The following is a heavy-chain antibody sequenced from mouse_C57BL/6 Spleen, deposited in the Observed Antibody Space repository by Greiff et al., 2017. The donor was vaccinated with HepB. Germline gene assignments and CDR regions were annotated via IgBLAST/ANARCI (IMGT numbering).Heavy chain of an antibody. Sequence: VHLVESGPGLVQPSQSLSITCTVSGFSLTSYGVHWVRQSPGKGLEWLGVIWSGGSTDYNAAFISRLSISKDNSKSQVFFKMNSLQADDTAIYYCARSMVTTWDYAMDYWGQGTSVTVSS. CDR1: GFSLTSYG. CDR2: IWSGGST. V-gene: IGHV2-2*01. J-gene: IGHJ4*01. CDR3: ARSMVTTWDYAMDY. D-gene: IGHD2-3*01.